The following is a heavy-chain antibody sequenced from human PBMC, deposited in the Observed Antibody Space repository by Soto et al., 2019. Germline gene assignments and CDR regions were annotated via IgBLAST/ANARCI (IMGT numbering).Heavy chain of an antibody. CDR2: MNPNSGNT. Sequence: GTSVKLSCEACGDSFTSYDIYWVRQATRQGLEWMGWMNPNSGNTGYAQKFQGRVTMTRNTSISTAYMELSSLRSEDTAVYYCARGGRDGYNFGAFDIWGQGTMVTVSS. V-gene: IGHV1-8*01. J-gene: IGHJ3*02. CDR1: GDSFTSYD. CDR3: ARGGRDGYNFGAFDI. D-gene: IGHD5-12*01.